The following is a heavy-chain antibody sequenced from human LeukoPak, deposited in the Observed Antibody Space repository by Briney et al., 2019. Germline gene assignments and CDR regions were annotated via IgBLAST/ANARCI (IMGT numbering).Heavy chain of an antibody. Sequence: ASVKVSXKASGYTFTGYYMHWVRQAPGQGLEWMGRINPNTGGTNYAQRFQGRVTMTRDTSISTAYMELSRLRSDDTAVYYCARLQRSSTSLQWGQGTLVTVSS. CDR1: GYTFTGYY. CDR2: INPNTGGT. D-gene: IGHD6-13*01. CDR3: ARLQRSSTSLQ. V-gene: IGHV1-2*06. J-gene: IGHJ4*02.